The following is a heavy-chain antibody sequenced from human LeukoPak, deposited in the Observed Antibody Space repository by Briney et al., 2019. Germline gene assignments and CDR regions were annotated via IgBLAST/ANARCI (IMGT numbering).Heavy chain of an antibody. CDR2: ISSSGSTI. D-gene: IGHD1-1*01. CDR3: AKATGTLGN. Sequence: GGSLRLSCAASGFMFSSYEMNWVRQAPGKGLEWISHISSSGSTIYYADSVKGRLTISRDNAKNSLYLQMNSLTAEDTAMYYCAKATGTLGNWGQGTLVTVSS. V-gene: IGHV3-48*03. J-gene: IGHJ4*02. CDR1: GFMFSSYE.